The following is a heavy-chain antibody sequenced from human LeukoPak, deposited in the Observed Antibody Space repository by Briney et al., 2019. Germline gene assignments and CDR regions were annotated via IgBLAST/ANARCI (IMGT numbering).Heavy chain of an antibody. CDR1: EFTFSSYS. D-gene: IGHD3-22*01. CDR3: ARWYYDSRRYYGYFHH. Sequence: GGSLRLSCAASEFTFSSYSMVWVRQAPGKGLEWVSYISSSSGTIYYADSVKGRFTISRDNAKNSLYLQMNSLRAEDTAVYYCARWYYDSRRYYGYFHHWGQGTLVTVSS. CDR2: ISSSSGTI. J-gene: IGHJ1*01. V-gene: IGHV3-48*01.